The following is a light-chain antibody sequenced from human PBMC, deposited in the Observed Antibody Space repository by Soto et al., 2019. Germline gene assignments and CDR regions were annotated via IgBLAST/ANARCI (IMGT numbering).Light chain of an antibody. CDR3: QQYYSTLLLT. V-gene: IGKV4-1*01. CDR2: WAS. J-gene: IGKJ4*01. CDR1: QSVLYTSNNKNY. Sequence: DIVMTQSPDSLAVSLGERATINCKSSQSVLYTSNNKNYLAWYQQKPGQPPNLLIYWASTRESGVPDRFNGSGSGTDFTLTISSLQAEDVAVYYCQQYYSTLLLTFGGGTKVDIK.